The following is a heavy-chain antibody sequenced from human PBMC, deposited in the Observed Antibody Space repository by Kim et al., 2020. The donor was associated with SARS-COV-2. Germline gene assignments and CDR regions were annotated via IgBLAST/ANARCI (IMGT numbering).Heavy chain of an antibody. Sequence: GGSLRLSCAASGFTFSSYGMNWVRQAPGKGLEWVAVISYDGSKKYYADSVKGRITISRDNSKNTLYLQMNSLRSEDTAVYYCAKVERADYYYYGMDVWGQGTTVTVSS. CDR1: GFTFSSYG. CDR3: AKVERADYYYYGMDV. D-gene: IGHD6-19*01. J-gene: IGHJ6*02. V-gene: IGHV3-30*18. CDR2: ISYDGSKK.